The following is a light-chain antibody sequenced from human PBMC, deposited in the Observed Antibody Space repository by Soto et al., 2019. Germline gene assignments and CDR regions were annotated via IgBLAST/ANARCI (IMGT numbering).Light chain of an antibody. CDR3: MQSLQTWT. CDR1: QIPIHSNGYNY. V-gene: IGKV2-28*01. Sequence: IIVTQSLVSLPVIPGGPASISCRSSQIPIHSNGYNYVEWHLQQPGQPPQLLIYLGSNRASGVPDRFSGSGSGTDFTLKISRVDAEDVGVYYCMQSLQTWTFGQGTKVEI. CDR2: LGS. J-gene: IGKJ1*01.